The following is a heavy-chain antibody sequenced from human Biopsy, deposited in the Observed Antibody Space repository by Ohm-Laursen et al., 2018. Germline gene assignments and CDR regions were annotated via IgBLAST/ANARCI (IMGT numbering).Heavy chain of an antibody. CDR2: IIPIFGTA. D-gene: IGHD1-26*01. J-gene: IGHJ4*02. V-gene: IGHV1-69*13. CDR1: GGTFTNYA. CDR3: ARDALGGGSYRFFY. Sequence: ASVKISCNASGGTFTNYAISWVRQAPGQGLEWMGGIIPIFGTANYAQKFQGRVTITADESTSTAYMELSSLRSDDTAVYYCARDALGGGSYRFFYWGQGSLVTVSS.